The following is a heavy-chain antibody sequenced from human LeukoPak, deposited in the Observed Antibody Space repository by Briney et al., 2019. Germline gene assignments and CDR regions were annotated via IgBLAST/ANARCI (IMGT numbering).Heavy chain of an antibody. CDR1: GFTFSDYY. CDR3: ARAEYTYYGMDV. D-gene: IGHD1-14*01. CDR2: ISSSGSTI. V-gene: IGHV3-11*01. J-gene: IGHJ6*02. Sequence: GGSLRLSCAASGFTFSDYYMSWIRQAPRKGPEWVSYISSSGSTIYYADSVKGRFTISRDNAKNSLYLQMNSLRAEDTAVYYCARAEYTYYGMDVWGQGTTVTVSS.